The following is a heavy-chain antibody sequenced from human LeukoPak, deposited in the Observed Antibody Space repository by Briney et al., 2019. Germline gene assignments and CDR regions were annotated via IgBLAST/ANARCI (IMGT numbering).Heavy chain of an antibody. J-gene: IGHJ4*02. CDR3: ARAGGFFSPFGY. Sequence: SETLSLTCAVSGGSISSGGYYWSWIRQHPGDGLEWIGYIYYSGSTYYNPSLKSRVTISIDTSKNQFSLKLSSVTAADTAVYYCARAGGFFSPFGYWGQGTLVTVSS. D-gene: IGHD3-16*01. V-gene: IGHV4-31*11. CDR2: IYYSGST. CDR1: GGSISSGGYY.